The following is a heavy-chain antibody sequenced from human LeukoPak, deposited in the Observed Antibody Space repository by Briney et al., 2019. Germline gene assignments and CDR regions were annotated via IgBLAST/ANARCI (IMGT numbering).Heavy chain of an antibody. CDR2: IYYSGST. CDR1: GGSISSGDYY. Sequence: PSQTLSLTCTVSGGSISSGDYYWSWIRQPPGKGLEWIGYIYYSGSTYYNPSLKSRVTISVDTSKNQLSLKLSSVTAADTAVYYCARQGSYYYGSGSYYKGYNWFDPWGQGTLVTVSS. CDR3: ARQGSYYYGSGSYYKGYNWFDP. V-gene: IGHV4-30-4*01. J-gene: IGHJ5*02. D-gene: IGHD3-10*01.